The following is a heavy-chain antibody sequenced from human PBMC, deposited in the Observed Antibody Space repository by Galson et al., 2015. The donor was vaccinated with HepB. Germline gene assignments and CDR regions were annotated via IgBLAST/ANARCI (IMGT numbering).Heavy chain of an antibody. CDR2: IYYSGST. CDR3: ARRGQWLGHYYFDY. CDR1: GGSISSSSYY. D-gene: IGHD6-19*01. J-gene: IGHJ4*02. Sequence: SETLSLTCTVSGGSISSSSYYWGWIRQPPGKGLEWIGGIYYSGSTHYNPSLKSRVTISVDTSKNQFSLKLSSVTAADTAVYYCARRGQWLGHYYFDYWGQGTLVTVSS. V-gene: IGHV4-39*01.